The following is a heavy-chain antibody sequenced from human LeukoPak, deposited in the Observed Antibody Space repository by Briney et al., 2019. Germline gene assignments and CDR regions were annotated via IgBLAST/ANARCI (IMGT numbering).Heavy chain of an antibody. D-gene: IGHD3-10*01. Sequence: ASVKVSCKASGYTFTGYYMHWVRQAPGQGLEWMGWINPNSGGTNYAQKFQGWVTMTRDTSISTAYMELSRLRSDDTAVYYCARETMVRGVIYAFDIWGQGTMVTVSS. CDR1: GYTFTGYY. V-gene: IGHV1-2*04. CDR3: ARETMVRGVIYAFDI. CDR2: INPNSGGT. J-gene: IGHJ3*02.